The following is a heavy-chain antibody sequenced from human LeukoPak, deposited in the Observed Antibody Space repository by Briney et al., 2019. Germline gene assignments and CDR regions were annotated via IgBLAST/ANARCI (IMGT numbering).Heavy chain of an antibody. CDR1: EFTFSSYG. V-gene: IGHV3-23*01. Sequence: GGSLRLSCAASEFTFSSYGMSWVRQAPEKGLEWVSWISGNTANTYYADSVQGRFSISRDNSKNTLYLQMYSLRAEDTAIYYCAKREYSSSFDYWGQGTLVTVSS. J-gene: IGHJ4*02. CDR3: AKREYSSSFDY. D-gene: IGHD6-13*01. CDR2: ISGNTANT.